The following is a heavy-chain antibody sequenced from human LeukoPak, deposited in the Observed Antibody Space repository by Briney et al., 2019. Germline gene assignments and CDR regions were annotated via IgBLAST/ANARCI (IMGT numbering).Heavy chain of an antibody. Sequence: PGGSLRLSCAASGFTFSSYAMSWVRQAPGKGLEWVSAISGSGGSTYYADSVKGRFTISRDNAKNSLYLQMNSLRDEDTAVYYCARTTAKTFDYWGQGTLVTVSS. CDR2: ISGSGGST. V-gene: IGHV3-23*01. CDR3: ARTTAKTFDY. D-gene: IGHD6-25*01. J-gene: IGHJ4*02. CDR1: GFTFSSYA.